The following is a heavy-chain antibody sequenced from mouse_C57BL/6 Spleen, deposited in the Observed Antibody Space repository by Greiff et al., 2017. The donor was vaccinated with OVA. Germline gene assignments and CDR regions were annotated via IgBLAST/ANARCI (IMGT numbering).Heavy chain of an antibody. D-gene: IGHD2-4*01. J-gene: IGHJ3*01. CDR2: ISYDGSN. CDR1: GYSITSGYY. V-gene: IGHV3-6*01. CDR3: ARIYYDYDDAWFAY. Sequence: VQLQQSGPGLVKPSQSLSLTCSVPGYSITSGYYWNWIRQFPGNKLEWMGYISYDGSNNYNPSLKNRISITRDTSKNQFFLKLNSVTTEDTATYYCARIYYDYDDAWFAYWGQGTLVTVSA.